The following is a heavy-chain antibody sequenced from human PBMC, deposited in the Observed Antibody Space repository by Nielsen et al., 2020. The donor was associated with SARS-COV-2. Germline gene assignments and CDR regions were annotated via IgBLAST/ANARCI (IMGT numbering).Heavy chain of an antibody. D-gene: IGHD6-19*01. CDR3: ARDVGSAFDY. CDR1: GFTFSSYG. Sequence: GESLKISCAASGFTFSSYGMHWVRQAPGKGLEWVAVISYDGSNKYYADSVKGRFTISRDNSKNTLYLQMNSLRAEDTAVYYCARDVGSAFDYWGQGTLVTVSS. V-gene: IGHV3-30*19. CDR2: ISYDGSNK. J-gene: IGHJ4*02.